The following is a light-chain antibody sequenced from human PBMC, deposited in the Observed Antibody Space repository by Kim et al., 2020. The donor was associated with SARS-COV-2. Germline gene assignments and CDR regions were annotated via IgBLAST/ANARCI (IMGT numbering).Light chain of an antibody. CDR3: QQFYSIPT. Sequence: DFQLTQSPSSLSASVGDRVTITCRASQSIVIYLNWYQHKPGTAPKLLIHGSSLQSGVPSRFSGSGSGTDFSLTINSLQPEDFATYYCQQFYSIPTFGQGTSWRS. CDR1: QSIVIY. CDR2: GS. J-gene: IGKJ2*01. V-gene: IGKV1-39*01.